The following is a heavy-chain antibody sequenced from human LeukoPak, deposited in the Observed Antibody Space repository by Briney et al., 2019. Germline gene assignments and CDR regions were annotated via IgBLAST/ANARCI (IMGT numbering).Heavy chain of an antibody. V-gene: IGHV3-7*01. CDR2: IKQDGSEK. D-gene: IGHD3-10*01. Sequence: PGGSLRLSCAVSGFTFSRHWMSWVRQAPGKGLEWLANIKQDGSEKYYVDSVEGRFTISRDNAKNSLYLQMNCLRAEDTAVYYCARSYYGSGTSYGMDVWGQGTTVTVSS. CDR1: GFTFSRHW. J-gene: IGHJ6*02. CDR3: ARSYYGSGTSYGMDV.